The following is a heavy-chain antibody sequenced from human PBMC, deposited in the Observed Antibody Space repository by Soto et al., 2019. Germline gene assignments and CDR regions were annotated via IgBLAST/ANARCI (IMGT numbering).Heavy chain of an antibody. J-gene: IGHJ4*02. CDR1: GGSIRSSSYYY. CDR2: INYSGST. V-gene: IGHV4-39*01. CDR3: ARRDELGFDY. Sequence: SETLSLTCTVSGGSIRSSSYYYWAWIRQPPGKGMKWIGSINYSGSTYYNPSLKSQVNISVDTSKNQFTLRLSYVTAADTAVYYCARRDELGFDYWGQGTLVTVSS. D-gene: IGHD7-27*01.